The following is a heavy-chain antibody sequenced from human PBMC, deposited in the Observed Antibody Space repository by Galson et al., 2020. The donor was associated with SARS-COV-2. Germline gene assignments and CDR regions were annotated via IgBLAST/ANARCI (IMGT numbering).Heavy chain of an antibody. V-gene: IGHV3-21*01. CDR2: ISAGSRYI. J-gene: IGHJ6*02. CDR3: ARVGDMATTPASDFYYGLDV. D-gene: IGHD1-26*01. Sequence: GGSLRLSCAASGFPFISYSMMWVRQPPGKGLEWVASISAGSRYIDYANSVKGRFTMSRNNAKNSLRLQMSSLRVEDTAVYYCARVGDMATTPASDFYYGLDVWGQGTTVTVSS. CDR1: GFPFISYS.